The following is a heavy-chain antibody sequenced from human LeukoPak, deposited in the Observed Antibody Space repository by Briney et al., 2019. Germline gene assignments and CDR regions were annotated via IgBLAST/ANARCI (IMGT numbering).Heavy chain of an antibody. Sequence: SETLSLTCAVYGGSFSGYYWSWIRQPPGKGLEWIGEINHSGSTYYNPPLKSRVTISVDTSKNQFSLKLSSVTAADTAVYYCASPITYYYDSSGGFDPWGQGTLVTVSS. CDR1: GGSFSGYY. D-gene: IGHD3-22*01. V-gene: IGHV4-34*01. CDR2: INHSGST. J-gene: IGHJ5*02. CDR3: ASPITYYYDSSGGFDP.